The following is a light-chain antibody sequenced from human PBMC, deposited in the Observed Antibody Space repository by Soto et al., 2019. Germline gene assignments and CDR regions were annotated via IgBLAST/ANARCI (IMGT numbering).Light chain of an antibody. V-gene: IGKV1-39*01. CDR2: AAS. CDR3: QQYDNLPT. J-gene: IGKJ4*01. Sequence: DIQMTQSPSSLSASVGDRVTITCRASQSISSYLNWYQQKPGKAPKVLIYAASSLQSGVPSRFSGSGSGTDFTLTISSLQPEVIATYYCQQYDNLPTFGGGTKVDIK. CDR1: QSISSY.